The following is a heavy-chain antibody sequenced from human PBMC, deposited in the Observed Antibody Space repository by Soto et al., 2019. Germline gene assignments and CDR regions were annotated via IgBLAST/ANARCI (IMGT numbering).Heavy chain of an antibody. CDR1: GFTFSSYE. D-gene: IGHD5-18*01. V-gene: IGHV3-48*03. J-gene: IGHJ3*02. Sequence: GGSLRLSCAASGFTFSSYEMNWVRQAPGKGLEWVSYISSSGSTIYYADSVKGRFTISRDNAKNSLYLQMNSLRAEDTAVYYCARDGTPYGYGYAFDIWGQGTMVTVSS. CDR3: ARDGTPYGYGYAFDI. CDR2: ISSSGSTI.